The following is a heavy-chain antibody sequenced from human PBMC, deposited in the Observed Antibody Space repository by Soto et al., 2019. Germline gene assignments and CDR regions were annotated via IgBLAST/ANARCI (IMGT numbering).Heavy chain of an antibody. V-gene: IGHV1-69*13. CDR3: ARDPTHIVATMNDY. CDR2: IIPIFGTA. D-gene: IGHD5-12*01. J-gene: IGHJ4*02. Sequence: SVKVSCKASGGTFSSYAISWVRQAPGQGLEWMGGIIPIFGTANYAQKFQGRVTITADEATSTAYMELSSLRPEDTAVYYCARDPTHIVATMNDYWGQGTLVTVSS. CDR1: GGTFSSYA.